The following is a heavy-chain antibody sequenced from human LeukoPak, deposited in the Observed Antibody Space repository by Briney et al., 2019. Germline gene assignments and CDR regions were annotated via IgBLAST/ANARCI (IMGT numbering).Heavy chain of an antibody. Sequence: SETLSLTCTVSGGSISSYYWSWIRQPPGKGLEWIGYIYYSGSTNYNPSLKSRVTISVDTSKNQFSLKLSSVTAADTAVYYCAKDDSGSYYPYYYYMDVWGKGTTVTISS. CDR1: GGSISSYY. V-gene: IGHV4-59*01. CDR3: AKDDSGSYYPYYYYMDV. CDR2: IYYSGST. D-gene: IGHD1-26*01. J-gene: IGHJ6*03.